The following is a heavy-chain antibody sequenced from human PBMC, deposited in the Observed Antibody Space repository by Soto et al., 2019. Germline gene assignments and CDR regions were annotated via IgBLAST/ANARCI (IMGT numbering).Heavy chain of an antibody. Sequence: PGGSLRLSCAASGFTFSSYGMHWVRQAPGKGLEWVAVISYDGSNKYYADSVKGRFTISRDNSKNTLYLQMNSLRAEDTAVYYCAKDSGSSWYENCFDPWGQGTLVTVSS. CDR1: GFTFSSYG. V-gene: IGHV3-30*18. CDR2: ISYDGSNK. D-gene: IGHD6-13*01. CDR3: AKDSGSSWYENCFDP. J-gene: IGHJ5*02.